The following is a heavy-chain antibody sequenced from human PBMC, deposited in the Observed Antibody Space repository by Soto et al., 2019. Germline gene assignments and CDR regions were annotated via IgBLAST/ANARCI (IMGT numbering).Heavy chain of an antibody. Sequence: SGGSLRLSCAASGFSFSGLAMSWVRQAPGKGLEWVSSISGRGVDTLYADSVKGRFTISRDNSRNTLYLQVNSLRAEDTAVYYCAKDQTDVTLFDYWGQGTLVTSPQ. CDR1: GFSFSGLA. CDR3: AKDQTDVTLFDY. V-gene: IGHV3-23*01. D-gene: IGHD2-21*02. CDR2: ISGRGVDT. J-gene: IGHJ4*02.